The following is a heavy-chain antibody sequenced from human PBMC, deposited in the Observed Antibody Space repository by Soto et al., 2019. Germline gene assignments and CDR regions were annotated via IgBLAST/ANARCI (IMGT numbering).Heavy chain of an antibody. J-gene: IGHJ4*02. CDR1: GFTFDIYS. V-gene: IGHV3-23*01. Sequence: EVHLLEFGGGLVQPGGSLRLSCAASGFTFDIYSMTWVRQTPGKGLEWVSTIIGGGGSTYYADSVKGRFTISRDNSKNSLYLQMNSLTAEGTAVYYCAKCHNNFDSWGQGALVSVSS. CDR3: AKCHNNFDS. D-gene: IGHD1-1*01. CDR2: IIGGGGST.